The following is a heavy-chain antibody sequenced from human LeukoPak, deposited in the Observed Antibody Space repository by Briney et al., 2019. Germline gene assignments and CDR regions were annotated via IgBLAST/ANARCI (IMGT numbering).Heavy chain of an antibody. CDR1: GGSISSSSYY. D-gene: IGHD3-22*01. J-gene: IGHJ4*02. V-gene: IGHV4-39*01. Sequence: PSETLSLTCTVSGGSISSSSYYWGWIRQPPGKGLEWIGSIYYSGSTYYNPSLKSRVTISVDTSKNQFSLKLSSVTAADTAVYYCARHPPGHYAYYDSSRYYFDYWGQGTLATVSS. CDR3: ARHPPGHYAYYDSSRYYFDY. CDR2: IYYSGST.